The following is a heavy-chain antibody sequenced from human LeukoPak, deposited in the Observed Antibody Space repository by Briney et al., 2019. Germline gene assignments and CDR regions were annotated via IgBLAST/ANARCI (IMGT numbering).Heavy chain of an antibody. CDR1: GYTFSSYW. D-gene: IGHD3-3*01. CDR3: ARQKDFRLDY. V-gene: IGHV5-51*01. CDR2: IYPGDSDT. J-gene: IGHJ4*02. Sequence: GESLKISCKGSGYTFSSYWIGWVRQMPGKGLECMGIIYPGDSDTRYSPSLQGQVTISVDTSIGTAYLQWSSLKASDTAIYYCARQKDFRLDYWGQGTLVTVSS.